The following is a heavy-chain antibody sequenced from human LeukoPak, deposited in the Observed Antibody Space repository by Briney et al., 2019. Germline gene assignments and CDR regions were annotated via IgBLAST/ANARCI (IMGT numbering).Heavy chain of an antibody. CDR1: GYTFTGYY. V-gene: IGHV1-2*02. D-gene: IGHD2-21*02. J-gene: IGHJ3*02. Sequence: ASVKVSCKASGYTFTGYYMHWVRQAPGQGLEWMGWINPNSGGTNYAQKLQGRVTMTTDTSTSTAYMELRSLRSDDTAVYYCARESYVRMVTDPADAFDIWGQGTMVTVSS. CDR2: INPNSGGT. CDR3: ARESYVRMVTDPADAFDI.